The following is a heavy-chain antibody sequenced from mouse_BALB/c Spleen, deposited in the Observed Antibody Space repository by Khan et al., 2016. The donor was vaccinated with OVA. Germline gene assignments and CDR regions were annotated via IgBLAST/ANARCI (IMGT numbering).Heavy chain of an antibody. CDR3: ERDGSRYNYAMDY. CDR1: GYSITSDYA. D-gene: IGHD2-3*01. Sequence: EVKLLESGPGLVKPSQSLSLTCTVTGYSITSDYAWNWIRQFPGNKLEWMGYISYSGSTNYNPALKSRISITRDTSKNQFFLQLNSVTTEDTATYYCERDGSRYNYAMDYWGQGTSVTVSS. V-gene: IGHV3-2*02. CDR2: ISYSGST. J-gene: IGHJ4*01.